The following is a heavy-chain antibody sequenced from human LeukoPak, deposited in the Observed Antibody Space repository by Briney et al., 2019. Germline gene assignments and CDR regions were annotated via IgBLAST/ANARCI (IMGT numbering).Heavy chain of an antibody. J-gene: IGHJ4*02. D-gene: IGHD3-22*01. CDR2: ISSSSSYI. Sequence: GGSLRLSCAASGFTFSSYSMNWVRQAPGKGLEWVSSISSSSSYIYYADSVKGRFTISRDNSKNTLYLQMNSLRAEDTAVYYCAKASNYYDSSGYYQPGFDYWGQGTLVTVSS. CDR1: GFTFSSYS. CDR3: AKASNYYDSSGYYQPGFDY. V-gene: IGHV3-21*04.